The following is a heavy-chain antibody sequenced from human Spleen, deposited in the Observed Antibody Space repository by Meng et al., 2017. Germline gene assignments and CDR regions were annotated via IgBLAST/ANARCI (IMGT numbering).Heavy chain of an antibody. Sequence: ASVKVSCKASGYTFTHYFIHWVRQAPGQGLEWMGRINPNSGGTNYAQKFQGRVTMTRDTSISTAYMELSRLRSDDTAVYYCARGTPSAVRGVMNFDYWGQGTLVTVSS. CDR2: INPNSGGT. CDR3: ARGTPSAVRGVMNFDY. J-gene: IGHJ4*02. V-gene: IGHV1-2*06. CDR1: GYTFTHYF. D-gene: IGHD3-10*02.